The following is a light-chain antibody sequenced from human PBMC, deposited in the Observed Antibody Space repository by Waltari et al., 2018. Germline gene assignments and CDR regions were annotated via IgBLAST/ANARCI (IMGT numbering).Light chain of an antibody. CDR2: SNN. J-gene: IGLJ3*02. Sequence: QSVLTQPPSASATPGQRVTISCSGRSSNIGSNTVNWYQQLPGTAPKLLIHSNNQRPSGVPDRFAGSKSDTSASLAINGLQSEDEAIYYCAVWDDSLNGRVFGGGTKLAVL. V-gene: IGLV1-44*01. CDR3: AVWDDSLNGRV. CDR1: SSNIGSNT.